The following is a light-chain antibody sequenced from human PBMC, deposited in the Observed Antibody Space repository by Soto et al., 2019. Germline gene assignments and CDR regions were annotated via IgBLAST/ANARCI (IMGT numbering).Light chain of an antibody. CDR1: ESVGSH. CDR3: QQYNNWPPWT. CDR2: GVS. J-gene: IGKJ1*01. Sequence: ETVMTQSPASLSVSPGERATLSCRASESVGSHLAWYQQKPGQAPRLLIYGVSTRATDIPARFSGSGSGTEFTLTISSLQSEDFAVYYCQQYNNWPPWTFGQGTNVDVK. V-gene: IGKV3-15*01.